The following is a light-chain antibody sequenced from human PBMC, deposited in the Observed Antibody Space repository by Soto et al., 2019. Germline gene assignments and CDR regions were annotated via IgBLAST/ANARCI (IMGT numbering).Light chain of an antibody. Sequence: DIQMTQSPSTLSGSVGDRVTITCRASQGISTYLAWYQQKPGKAPKLLIYGASNLQSGVPSRFSGGGSGTDFTLTISSLQPDDFATYFCQQYSDYSRTFGQGTKV. CDR1: QGISTY. CDR3: QQYSDYSRT. CDR2: GAS. V-gene: IGKV1-5*01. J-gene: IGKJ1*01.